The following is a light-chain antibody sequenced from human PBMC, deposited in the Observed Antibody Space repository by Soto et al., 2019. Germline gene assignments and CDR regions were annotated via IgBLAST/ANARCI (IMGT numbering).Light chain of an antibody. J-gene: IGKJ5*01. CDR2: AAS. CDR3: QHADSFPLIT. Sequence: DIQMTQSPSSVSASVGDRVTITCRSSEDISTWLAWYQQKPGKAPKLLIYAASSLQSGVPSRFSGIGSGTDFTLTISSLQTEDFATYYCQHADSFPLITFGQGTRLENK. V-gene: IGKV1-12*01. CDR1: EDISTW.